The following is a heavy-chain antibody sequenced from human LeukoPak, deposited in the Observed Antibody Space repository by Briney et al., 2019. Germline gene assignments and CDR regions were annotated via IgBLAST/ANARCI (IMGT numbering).Heavy chain of an antibody. D-gene: IGHD5-12*01. V-gene: IGHV3-21*01. CDR3: ARDVVATISYYYGMDV. CDR1: GFTFSSYA. Sequence: GGSLRLSCAASGFTFSSYAMSWVRQAPGKGLEWVSSISSSSSYIYYADSVKGRFTISRDNAKNSLYLQMNSLRAEDTAVYYCARDVVATISYYYGMDVWGQGTTVTVSS. J-gene: IGHJ6*02. CDR2: ISSSSSYI.